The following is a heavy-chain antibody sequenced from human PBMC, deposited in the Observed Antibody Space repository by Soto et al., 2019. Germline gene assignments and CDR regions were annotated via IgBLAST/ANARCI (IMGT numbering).Heavy chain of an antibody. V-gene: IGHV4-59*08. CDR2: IYYSGST. CDR3: ARLLFGRYFDWFPGVDAFDI. CDR1: GGSISSYY. D-gene: IGHD3-9*01. Sequence: SETLSLTCTVSGGSISSYYWSWIRQPPGKGLDWIGYIYYSGSTNYNPSLKSRVTISVDTSKNQFSLKLSSVTAADTAVYYCARLLFGRYFDWFPGVDAFDIWGQGTMVTVSS. J-gene: IGHJ3*02.